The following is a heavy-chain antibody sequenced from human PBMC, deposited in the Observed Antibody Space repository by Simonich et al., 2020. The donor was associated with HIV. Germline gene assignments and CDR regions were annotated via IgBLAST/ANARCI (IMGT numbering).Heavy chain of an antibody. CDR3: ARLERGIDAFDI. Sequence: QEQLRQWGAGLLKPSETLSLTCAVYGESFSGYYWPCIRQPPGKGLERIGEIIHSGSTNYNPSHKSRVTISVDSSKKQFSLKLSSVTAADTAVYYCARLERGIDAFDIWGQGQWSPSLQ. CDR1: GESFSGYY. D-gene: IGHD7-27*01. J-gene: IGHJ3*02. V-gene: IGHV4-34*12. CDR2: IIHSGST.